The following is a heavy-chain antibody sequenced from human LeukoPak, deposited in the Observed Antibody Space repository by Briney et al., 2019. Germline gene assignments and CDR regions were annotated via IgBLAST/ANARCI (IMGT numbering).Heavy chain of an antibody. J-gene: IGHJ2*01. CDR3: ARGGWGLRPGIWYFDL. CDR1: GGSISSYY. CDR2: IYTSGST. D-gene: IGHD4-17*01. V-gene: IGHV4-4*07. Sequence: SETLSLTCTVSGGSISSYYWSWIRQPAGKGLEWIGRIYTSGSTNYNPSLKSRVTMSVDTSKNQFSLKLSSVTAADTAVYYCARGGWGLRPGIWYFDLWGRGTLVTVS.